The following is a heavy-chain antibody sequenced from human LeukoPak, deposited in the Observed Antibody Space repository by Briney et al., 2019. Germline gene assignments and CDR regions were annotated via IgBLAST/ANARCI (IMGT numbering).Heavy chain of an antibody. V-gene: IGHV1-69*05. CDR2: IIPIFGTA. CDR1: GGTFSSYA. CDR3: ARQGYSGHSQGAADY. D-gene: IGHD4-23*01. J-gene: IGHJ4*02. Sequence: SVKVSCKASGGTFSSYAISWVRQVPGQGLEWMGGIIPIFGTANYAQKFQGRVTMTTDTSTSTAHMELRSLRSDDTAVYYCARQGYSGHSQGAADYWGQGTLVTVSS.